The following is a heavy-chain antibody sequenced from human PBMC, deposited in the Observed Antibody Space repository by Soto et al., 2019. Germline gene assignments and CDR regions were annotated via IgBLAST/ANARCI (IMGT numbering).Heavy chain of an antibody. V-gene: IGHV3-30-3*01. Sequence: QVQLVESGGGVVQPGRSLRLSCAASGFTFSSYAMHWVRQAPGKGLEWVAVISYDGSNKYYEDSVKGRFTISRDNSKNTLYLQMNSLRAEDTAVYYCARDSPMGYCSGGSCFYYYGMDVWGQGTTVTVSS. CDR2: ISYDGSNK. J-gene: IGHJ6*02. D-gene: IGHD2-15*01. CDR3: ARDSPMGYCSGGSCFYYYGMDV. CDR1: GFTFSSYA.